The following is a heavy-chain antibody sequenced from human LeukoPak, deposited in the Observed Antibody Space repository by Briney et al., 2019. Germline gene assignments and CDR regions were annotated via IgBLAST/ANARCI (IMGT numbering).Heavy chain of an antibody. CDR2: IKQDGSEK. V-gene: IGHV3-7*03. Sequence: GGSLRLSCAAPGFTFSSYWMSWVRQAPGKGLEWVANIKQDGSEKYYVDSVKGRFTISRDNAKNSLYLQMNSLRAEDTAVYYCARALVVPAVTFDYWGQGTLVTVSS. D-gene: IGHD2-2*01. CDR1: GFTFSSYW. CDR3: ARALVVPAVTFDY. J-gene: IGHJ4*02.